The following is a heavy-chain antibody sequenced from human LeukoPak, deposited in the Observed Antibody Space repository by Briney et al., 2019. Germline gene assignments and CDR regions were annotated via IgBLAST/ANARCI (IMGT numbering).Heavy chain of an antibody. CDR2: IDPSDSYT. J-gene: IGHJ4*02. CDR1: GYRFTSYW. CDR3: ARRATSVRGIPLFDY. V-gene: IGHV5-10-1*01. Sequence: GESLKISCKGSGYRFTSYWIDWVRQMPGKGLEWMGRIDPSDSYTNYSPSFQGHVTISADNSISTAYLQWSGLEASDTAMYYCARRATSVRGIPLFDYWGQGPLVTVSS. D-gene: IGHD3-10*01.